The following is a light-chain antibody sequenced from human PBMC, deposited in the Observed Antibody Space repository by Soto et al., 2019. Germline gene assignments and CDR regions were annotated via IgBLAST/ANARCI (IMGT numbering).Light chain of an antibody. Sequence: QSALTQPASVSGSPGQSITISCTGTRGDVGGYNYVSWYQQHPGKAPKLMIYDVTNRPSGVSNRFSGSKSGNTASLTISGLQAEDEADYYCSSYTSSSTLVVFGGGTKLTVL. J-gene: IGLJ3*02. CDR3: SSYTSSSTLVV. CDR1: RGDVGGYNY. V-gene: IGLV2-14*03. CDR2: DVT.